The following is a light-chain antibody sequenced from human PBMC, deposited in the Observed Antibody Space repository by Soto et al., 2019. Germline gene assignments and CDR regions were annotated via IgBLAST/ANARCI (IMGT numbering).Light chain of an antibody. Sequence: QSVLTQPRSVSGSPGQSITISCTGSSSDVGAYNYVSWYQQYPGKAPKLMIYDVSNRPSGVSNRFSGSKSGNTASLTISGLQAEDEADYYCSSYTSSSTYVFGTGTKVTVL. CDR2: DVS. J-gene: IGLJ1*01. V-gene: IGLV2-14*01. CDR1: SSDVGAYNY. CDR3: SSYTSSSTYV.